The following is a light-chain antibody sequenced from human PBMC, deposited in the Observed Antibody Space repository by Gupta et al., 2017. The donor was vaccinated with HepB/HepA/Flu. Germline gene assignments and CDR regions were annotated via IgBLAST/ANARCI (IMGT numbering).Light chain of an antibody. CDR2: DAS. V-gene: IGKV1-33*01. CDR3: QQKDNLPLT. CDR1: QDISKY. Sequence: IQMTQSPSPLSASVGDRVTITCQASQDISKYLNWYQQKPGKAPKLLIYDASNLEPGVPSRFSGSGSGTDFTFTISSRQPEDLANYYCQQKDNLPLTFGQGTQLEIK. J-gene: IGKJ5*01.